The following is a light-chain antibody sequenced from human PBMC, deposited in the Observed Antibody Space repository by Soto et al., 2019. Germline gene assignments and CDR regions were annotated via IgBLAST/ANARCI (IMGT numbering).Light chain of an antibody. Sequence: QSALTQPASVSGSPGQSITISCTGTSTDIGGYNFVSWYQHHPGKAPKLLIYEVGYRPSGVSNRFSGSKSGNTASLTISGLQAEDEADYYCSSYTSANSVVFGGGTKLTVL. CDR1: STDIGGYNF. J-gene: IGLJ2*01. CDR3: SSYTSANSVV. V-gene: IGLV2-14*01. CDR2: EVG.